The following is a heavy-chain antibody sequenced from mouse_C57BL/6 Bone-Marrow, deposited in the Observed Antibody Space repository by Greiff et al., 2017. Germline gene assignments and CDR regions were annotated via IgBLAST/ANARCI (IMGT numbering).Heavy chain of an antibody. CDR1: GYTFTSYG. J-gene: IGHJ3*01. V-gene: IGHV1-81*01. CDR3: TLNYYGSWFAY. D-gene: IGHD1-1*01. Sequence: QVQLQQSGAELARPGASVKLSCKASGYTFTSYGISWVKQRTGQGLEWIGEIYPRSGNTYYNEKFKGKATLTADKSSSTAYMELRSLTSEDSAVYFCTLNYYGSWFAYWGQGTLVTVSA. CDR2: IYPRSGNT.